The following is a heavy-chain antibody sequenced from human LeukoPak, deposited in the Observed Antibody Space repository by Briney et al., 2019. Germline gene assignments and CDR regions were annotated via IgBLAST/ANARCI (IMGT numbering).Heavy chain of an antibody. V-gene: IGHV3-23*01. Sequence: GGSPRLSCAASGLTFSSYAMSWVRQAPGKGLEWVSAISGSGGGTYYADSVKGRFTISRDNSKNTLYLQMNSLRAEDTAVYYCARFRNYGDYWGQGTLVTVSS. CDR2: ISGSGGGT. J-gene: IGHJ4*02. D-gene: IGHD3-10*01. CDR3: ARFRNYGDY. CDR1: GLTFSSYA.